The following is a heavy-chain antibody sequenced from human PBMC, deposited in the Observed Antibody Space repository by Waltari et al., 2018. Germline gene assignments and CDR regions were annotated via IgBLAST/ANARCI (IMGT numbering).Heavy chain of an antibody. J-gene: IGHJ4*02. Sequence: QVQLVESGGGVVQPGRSLRLSCAASGFTFSSYAMHWVRQAPGKGLEWVAVISYDGSNKYYADSVKGRFTISRDNSKNTLYLQMNSLRAEDTAVYYCARDEADSRSWYGVLDYWGQGTLVTVSS. CDR1: GFTFSSYA. CDR3: ARDEADSRSWYGVLDY. D-gene: IGHD6-13*01. V-gene: IGHV3-30-3*01. CDR2: ISYDGSNK.